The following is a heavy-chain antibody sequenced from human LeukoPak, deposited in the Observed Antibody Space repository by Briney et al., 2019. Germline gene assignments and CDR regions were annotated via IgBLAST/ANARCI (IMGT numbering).Heavy chain of an antibody. J-gene: IGHJ4*02. CDR2: ITGSGGYT. CDR3: ASGQLSGKGFDY. CDR1: GFTFSSYA. V-gene: IGHV3-23*01. Sequence: GGSLRLSCGASGFTFSSYAMSWVRQAPGKGLEWVSAITGSGGYTYYADSVKGRFTISRDNSKNTLYMQINSLRAEDTALYYCASGQLSGKGFDYWGQGTLVTVSS. D-gene: IGHD1-26*01.